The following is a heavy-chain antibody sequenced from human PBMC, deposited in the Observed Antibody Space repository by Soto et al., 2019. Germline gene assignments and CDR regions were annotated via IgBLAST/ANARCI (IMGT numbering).Heavy chain of an antibody. Sequence: SEALSLTCTVSGDSITSCDFYWGWIRRPPGQGLEWIGTISHNGDTFYNPPLKSRLTMSLDTSKNQFSLKLSSVTAADTAVYYCARCPEYYYDSSGYYHNWFDPSGQGTLVTVSS. V-gene: IGHV4-39*01. CDR1: GDSITSCDFY. J-gene: IGHJ5*02. D-gene: IGHD3-22*01. CDR3: ARCPEYYYDSSGYYHNWFDP. CDR2: ISHNGDT.